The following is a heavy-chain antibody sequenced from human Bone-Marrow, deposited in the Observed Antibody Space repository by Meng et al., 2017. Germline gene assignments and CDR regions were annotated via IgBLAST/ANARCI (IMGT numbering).Heavy chain of an antibody. CDR3: ARGRYDYGEY. D-gene: IGHD3-9*01. J-gene: IGHJ4*02. Sequence: VQLVESGGGVVQPGRSLRLSCAASGFTFSSYTMNWVRQAPGKGLEWVSSISSSSGSIYYADSVKGRFTISRDNAKNSLYLQMNSLRAEDTAVYFCARGRYDYGEYWGQGTLVTVSS. V-gene: IGHV3-21*01. CDR2: ISSSSGSI. CDR1: GFTFSSYT.